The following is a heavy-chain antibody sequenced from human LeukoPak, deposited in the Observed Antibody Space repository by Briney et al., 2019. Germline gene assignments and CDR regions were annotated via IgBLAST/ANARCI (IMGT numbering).Heavy chain of an antibody. D-gene: IGHD4-17*01. CDR1: GGTFSSYA. Sequence: SVKVSCKASGGTFSSYAISWVRQAPGQGLEWMGGIIPIFGTTNYAQKFQDRVTITADKSTSTAYMELSSLRSEDTAVYYCAKYYGDDPDYYYYMDVWGKGTTVTISS. V-gene: IGHV1-69*06. CDR2: IIPIFGTT. J-gene: IGHJ6*03. CDR3: AKYYGDDPDYYYYMDV.